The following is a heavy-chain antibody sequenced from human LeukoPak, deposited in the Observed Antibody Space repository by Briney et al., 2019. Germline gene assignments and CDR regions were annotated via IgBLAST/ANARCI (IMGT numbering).Heavy chain of an antibody. Sequence: GGSLRLSCAASGFIFRSFSMTWVRQAPGKGLEWVASISSTSNHKYHADSVKGRFTISRDNDKNSLYLQMNSLRAEDTALYYCATRVTADSYDASDIWGQGTMVTVS. CDR2: ISSTSNHK. CDR1: GFIFRSFS. D-gene: IGHD6-13*01. J-gene: IGHJ3*02. CDR3: ATRVTADSYDASDI. V-gene: IGHV3-21*06.